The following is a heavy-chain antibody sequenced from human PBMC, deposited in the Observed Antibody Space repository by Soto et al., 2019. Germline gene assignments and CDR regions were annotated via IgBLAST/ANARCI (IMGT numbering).Heavy chain of an antibody. V-gene: IGHV1-2*04. CDR3: ARGVGYSSSWPPSGYYIMGV. CDR1: GYTFTDYY. Sequence: QVQLVQSGAEVKKPGASVKVSCEASGYTFTDYYIHWVRQAPGQGLEWMGWINPNSGGTNYAQKFQGWVTMTRDTSISTVYMGLSTLRSDGTDIYFCARGVGYSSSWPPSGYYIMGVWGQGTTVTVSS. D-gene: IGHD6-13*01. J-gene: IGHJ6*02. CDR2: INPNSGGT.